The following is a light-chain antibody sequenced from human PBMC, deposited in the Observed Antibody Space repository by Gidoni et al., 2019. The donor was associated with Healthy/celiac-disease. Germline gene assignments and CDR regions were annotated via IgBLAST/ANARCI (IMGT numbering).Light chain of an antibody. Sequence: ELVLTQSPGTLSLSPGERATLSCRASQSVSSSYLAWYQQKPGQAPRLLIYGASSRATGIPDRFSGSGSGTDFTLRISRLEPEDFAVYYCQQYGSSPNTFGQGTKLEIK. V-gene: IGKV3-20*01. CDR3: QQYGSSPNT. CDR2: GAS. CDR1: QSVSSSY. J-gene: IGKJ2*01.